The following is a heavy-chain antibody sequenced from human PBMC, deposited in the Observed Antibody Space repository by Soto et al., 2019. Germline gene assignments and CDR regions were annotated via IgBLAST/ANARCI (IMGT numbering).Heavy chain of an antibody. J-gene: IGHJ6*02. CDR3: ARSQGSSTSLEIYYYYYYGMDV. Sequence: QVQLVQSGAEVKKPGSSVKVSCKASGGTFSSYAISWVRQAPGKGLEWMGGIIPISETTNYAQKFQGRVTITADESKSTAYIELSSLRSEDTAVYYCARSQGSSTSLEIYYYYYYGMDVWGQGTTVTVSS. CDR2: IIPISETT. D-gene: IGHD2-2*01. CDR1: GGTFSSYA. V-gene: IGHV1-69*01.